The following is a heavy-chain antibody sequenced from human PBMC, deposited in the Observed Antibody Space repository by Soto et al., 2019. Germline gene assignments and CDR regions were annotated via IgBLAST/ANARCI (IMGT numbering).Heavy chain of an antibody. CDR3: ARGGYSNYDGAFDI. Sequence: PSETLSLTCTVSGGSISSGDYYWSWIRQPPGKGLEWIGYIYYSGSTYYNPSLKSRVTISVDTSKNQFSLKLSSVTAADTAVYYCARGGYSNYDGAFDIWGQGTMVTVSS. CDR2: IYYSGST. CDR1: GGSISSGDYY. J-gene: IGHJ3*02. V-gene: IGHV4-30-4*01. D-gene: IGHD4-4*01.